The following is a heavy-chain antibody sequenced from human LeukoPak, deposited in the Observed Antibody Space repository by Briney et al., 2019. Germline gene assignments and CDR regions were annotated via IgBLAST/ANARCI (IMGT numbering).Heavy chain of an antibody. CDR3: ARIDAGYYDSSGYSDY. CDR1: GYTFTGYF. J-gene: IGHJ4*02. Sequence: ASVKVSCKASGYTFTGYFVHWVRQAPGQGLQWMGWINPNTGGTNYAQKFQGRVTMTRDTSISTAYMELSRLRSEDTAVYYCARIDAGYYDSSGYSDYWGQGTLVTVSS. D-gene: IGHD3-22*01. CDR2: INPNTGGT. V-gene: IGHV1-2*02.